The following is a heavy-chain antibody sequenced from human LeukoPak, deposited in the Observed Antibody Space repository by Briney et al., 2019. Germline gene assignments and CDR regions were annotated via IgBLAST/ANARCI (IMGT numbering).Heavy chain of an antibody. CDR1: GFTFDDYG. CDR3: ARCYDFWSGLGYFDL. V-gene: IGHV3-20*04. D-gene: IGHD3-3*01. Sequence: GGSLRLSCAASGFTFDDYGMSWVRQAPGKGLEWVSGINWNGGSTGYADSVKGRFTVSRDNAKNSLYLQMNSLRAEDTAVYYCARCYDFWSGLGYFDLWGRGTLVTVSS. CDR2: INWNGGST. J-gene: IGHJ2*01.